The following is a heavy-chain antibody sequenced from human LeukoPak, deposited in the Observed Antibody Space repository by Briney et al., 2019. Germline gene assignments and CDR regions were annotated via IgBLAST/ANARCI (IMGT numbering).Heavy chain of an antibody. CDR1: GFNFGDYA. D-gene: IGHD3-3*01. J-gene: IGHJ4*02. CDR2: IKEGGRGT. Sequence: GGSLRLSCAASGFNFGDYAMSWVRQAPGKGLEWVAHIKEGGRGTFYVDSVKGRFTGSRDDARNTVYLQMNSLRAEDTAVYYCARWRGAQSEFVVWGQGTLVTVSS. V-gene: IGHV3-7*01. CDR3: ARWRGAQSEFVV.